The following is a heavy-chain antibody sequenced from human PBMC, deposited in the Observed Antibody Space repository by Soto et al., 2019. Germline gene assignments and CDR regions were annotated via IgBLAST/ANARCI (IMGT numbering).Heavy chain of an antibody. Sequence: SETLSLTCTVSGGPINSYYWSWIRQSPEKGLEWIGYIYSSGSTNYNPSLKGRVTISVDTSKNQFSLKLSSVTAADTAVYYCAKNYYFDCWGQGTRVTVSS. V-gene: IGHV4-59*08. J-gene: IGHJ4*02. CDR2: IYSSGST. CDR1: GGPINSYY. CDR3: AKNYYFDC.